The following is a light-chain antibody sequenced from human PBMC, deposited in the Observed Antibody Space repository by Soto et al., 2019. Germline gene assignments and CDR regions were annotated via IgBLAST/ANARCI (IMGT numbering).Light chain of an antibody. Sequence: EIVMTQSPATLSVSPGERATLSCRASQSVTSNLAWYQKKPGQAPRLLIYGASTRATGIPARFSGSGSGTDFPLTISRLQSEDFAVYYCQQYDNWWTFGQGTRVEIK. CDR3: QQYDNWWT. J-gene: IGKJ1*01. CDR1: QSVTSN. CDR2: GAS. V-gene: IGKV3-15*01.